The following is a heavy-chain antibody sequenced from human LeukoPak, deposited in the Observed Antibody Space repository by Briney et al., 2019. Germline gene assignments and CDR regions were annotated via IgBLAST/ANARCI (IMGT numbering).Heavy chain of an antibody. CDR3: ARDYTY. CDR1: EFSVGSNY. V-gene: IGHV3-53*01. Sequence: GGSLRLSCAASEFSVGSNYMSWVRQAPGKGLEWVSVIYSGGSTYYADSVKGRFTISRDNSKNTLYLQMNSLRAEDTAVYYCARDYTYWGQGTLVTVSS. J-gene: IGHJ4*02. CDR2: IYSGGST.